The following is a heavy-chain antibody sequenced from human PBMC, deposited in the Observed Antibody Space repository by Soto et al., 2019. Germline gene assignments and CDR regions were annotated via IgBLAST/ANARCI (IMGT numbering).Heavy chain of an antibody. V-gene: IGHV4-59*01. CDR1: GGSIISYY. J-gene: IGHJ6*03. Sequence: QVQLQESGPGLVKASETLSLSCTVSGGSIISYYLSWIGQPPGKGLEWIGYIYYSGSTNYNPSLKSRVTISVDTSKKQFSLKLSSVTAADTAVYYCAREGCSGGSCYYKYYYIDVWGKGTTVTVSS. CDR2: IYYSGST. CDR3: AREGCSGGSCYYKYYYIDV. D-gene: IGHD2-15*01.